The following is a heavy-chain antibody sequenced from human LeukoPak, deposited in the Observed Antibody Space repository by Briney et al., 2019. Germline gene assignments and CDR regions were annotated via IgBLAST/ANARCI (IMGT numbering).Heavy chain of an antibody. D-gene: IGHD6-13*01. CDR2: IYHSGFT. J-gene: IGHJ3*02. CDR1: GGSISSDDYY. V-gene: IGHV4-30-2*01. Sequence: PSETLSLTCIVSGGSISSDDYYWSWIRQPPGRGLEWIGYIYHSGFTYDNPSLKSRVTISVDKSKNQFSLKLSSVTAADTAVYYCALQQLASHAFDIWGQGTMVTVSS. CDR3: ALQQLASHAFDI.